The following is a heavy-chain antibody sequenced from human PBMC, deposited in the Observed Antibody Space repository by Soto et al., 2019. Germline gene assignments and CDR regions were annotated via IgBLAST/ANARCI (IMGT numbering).Heavy chain of an antibody. CDR3: AREAGAFDI. Sequence: QVQLVQSGAEEKKPGASVKVSCKASGYTFTSYVIHWVRQAPGQRLEWMGWINAGTGNTKFSQKFQGRVTCTRDTSASTAYMELSFLRSDDTAVYYCAREAGAFDIWGQGTMVTVSS. J-gene: IGHJ3*02. CDR2: INAGTGNT. CDR1: GYTFTSYV. V-gene: IGHV1-3*05.